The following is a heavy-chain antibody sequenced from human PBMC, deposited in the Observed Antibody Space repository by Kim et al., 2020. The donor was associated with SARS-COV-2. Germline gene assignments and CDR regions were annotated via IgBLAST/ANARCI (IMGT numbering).Heavy chain of an antibody. CDR3: GRGPVGRNAYFDY. Sequence: CADSVKRRHTISRDNAEYSLYLQMNSLRAGDTAVYYCGRGPVGRNAYFDYWGQGTLVTVSS. V-gene: IGHV3-21*03. J-gene: IGHJ4*02. D-gene: IGHD1-26*01.